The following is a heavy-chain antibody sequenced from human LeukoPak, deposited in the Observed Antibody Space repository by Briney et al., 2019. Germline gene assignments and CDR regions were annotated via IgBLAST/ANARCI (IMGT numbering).Heavy chain of an antibody. J-gene: IGHJ4*02. V-gene: IGHV1-69*05. CDR2: IIPIFGTA. CDR1: GGTFISYA. D-gene: IGHD5-18*01. CDR3: GITAMGKRALGY. Sequence: SXKVSCKASGGTFISYAISWVRQAPGQGREWMGGIIPIFGTANYAQKFQGRVTITTDESTSTAYMELSSLRSEDTAVYYCGITAMGKRALGYWGQGTLVTVSS.